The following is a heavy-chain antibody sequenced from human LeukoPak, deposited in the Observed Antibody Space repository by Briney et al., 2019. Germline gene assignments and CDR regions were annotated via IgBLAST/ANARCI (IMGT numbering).Heavy chain of an antibody. D-gene: IGHD3-22*01. J-gene: IGHJ5*02. Sequence: PSETLSLTCTVSGGSITSGGYYWSWIRQHAGKGLEWIGYIYYSGSTSYNPSLKSRVTISLDTSRNQFSLKLSSVTAADTALYYCAREMDYYDSGGYYLQWFDPWGQGTLVTVSS. V-gene: IGHV4-31*03. CDR1: GGSITSGGYY. CDR2: IYYSGST. CDR3: AREMDYYDSGGYYLQWFDP.